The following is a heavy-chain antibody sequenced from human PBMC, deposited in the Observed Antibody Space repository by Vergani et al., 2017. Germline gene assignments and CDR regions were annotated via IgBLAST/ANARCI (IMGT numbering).Heavy chain of an antibody. Sequence: QVQLVESGGGVVQPGESLRLSCAASGFPFSTYGMHLVRQAPGKGLEWVAYIGKDGINTRYRDDVKGRFTVSRDNSKDILYLQMDSLRSEDTALYYCAKYLRDSTDGLPDSWGPGTLVIVSS. CDR2: IGKDGINT. J-gene: IGHJ4*02. CDR3: AKYLRDSTDGLPDS. D-gene: IGHD2-21*02. V-gene: IGHV3-30*02. CDR1: GFPFSTYG.